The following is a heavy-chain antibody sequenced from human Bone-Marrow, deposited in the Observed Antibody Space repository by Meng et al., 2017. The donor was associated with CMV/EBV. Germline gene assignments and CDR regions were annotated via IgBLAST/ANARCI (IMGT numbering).Heavy chain of an antibody. V-gene: IGHV3-74*01. J-gene: IGHJ4*02. CDR1: GFTFSSYW. CDR2: INSDGSST. D-gene: IGHD6-13*01. CDR3: VKDIAAAGVDY. Sequence: GGSLRLSCAASGFTFSSYWMHWVRQAPGKGLVWVSRINSDGSSTSYADSVKGRFTISRDNSKNTLYLQMNSLRAEDTAVYYCVKDIAAAGVDYWGQGTLVTVSS.